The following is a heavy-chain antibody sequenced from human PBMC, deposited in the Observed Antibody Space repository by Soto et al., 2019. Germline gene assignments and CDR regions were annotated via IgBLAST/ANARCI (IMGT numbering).Heavy chain of an antibody. D-gene: IGHD4-17*01. Sequence: GGSLRLSCAAPGFTFSAYYISWIPQAPGKGLDWVPSISSSSSYTNYADSVKGRLTISRDNAKNSLYLQMNTLRAEATAVYYCARDSRDGIYGDYWGQGTLVTVSS. CDR3: ARDSRDGIYGDY. CDR2: ISSSSSYT. J-gene: IGHJ4*02. CDR1: GFTFSAYY. V-gene: IGHV3-11*06.